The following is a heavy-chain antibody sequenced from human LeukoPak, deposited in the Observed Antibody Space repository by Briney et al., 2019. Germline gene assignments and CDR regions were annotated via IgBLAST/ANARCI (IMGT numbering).Heavy chain of an antibody. CDR1: GGSISSSSYY. V-gene: IGHV4-39*07. Sequence: SETLSLTCTVSGGSISSSSYYWGWIRQPPEKGLEWIGSIYYSGSTYYNPSLKSRVTISVDTSKNQFSLKLSSVTAADTAVYYCARLLRYYYDSSGYRAPKDYWGQGTLVTVSS. CDR3: ARLLRYYYDSSGYRAPKDY. D-gene: IGHD3-22*01. J-gene: IGHJ4*02. CDR2: IYYSGST.